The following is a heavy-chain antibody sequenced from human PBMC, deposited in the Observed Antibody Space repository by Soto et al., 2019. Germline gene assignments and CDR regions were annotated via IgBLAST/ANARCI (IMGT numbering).Heavy chain of an antibody. J-gene: IGHJ6*03. CDR2: LYYSGST. CDR3: ARHPRYSPSDYYYYYMDV. D-gene: IGHD1-1*01. CDR1: GGSISSYY. V-gene: IGHV4-59*08. Sequence: QVQLQESGPGLVKPSETLSLTCTVSGGSISSYYWSWIRQPPGKRLEWIGYLYYSGSTDYNPSLTRRVTISVDTAENQFSLKLRSVTAADTAVYYCARHPRYSPSDYYYYYMDVWGKGTTVTVSS.